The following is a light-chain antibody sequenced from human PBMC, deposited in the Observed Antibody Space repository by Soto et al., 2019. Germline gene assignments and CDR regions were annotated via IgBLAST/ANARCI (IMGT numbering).Light chain of an antibody. J-gene: IGLJ1*01. Sequence: QSVLTQPASVSGSPGQSMTISCTGTSNDVGGYNYVSWYQQHLGKAPKLMIYEVSNRPSGISHRFSDSKFGNTASLTISGLQADDEADYYCSSYTTSITYVFGTGTKLTVL. V-gene: IGLV2-14*01. CDR1: SNDVGGYNY. CDR3: SSYTTSITYV. CDR2: EVS.